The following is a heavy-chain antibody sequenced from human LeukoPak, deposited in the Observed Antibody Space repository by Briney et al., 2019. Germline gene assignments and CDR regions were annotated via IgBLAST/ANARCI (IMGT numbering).Heavy chain of an antibody. Sequence: GGSLRPSCAASGFTFSSYALHWVRQAPGKGLEWVAVISYDGSNKYYADSVKGRFTISRDNSKNTLYLQMNSLRAEDTAVYYCARESPVNYWGQGTPVTVSS. V-gene: IGHV3-30-3*01. J-gene: IGHJ4*02. CDR2: ISYDGSNK. CDR1: GFTFSSYA. CDR3: ARESPVNY.